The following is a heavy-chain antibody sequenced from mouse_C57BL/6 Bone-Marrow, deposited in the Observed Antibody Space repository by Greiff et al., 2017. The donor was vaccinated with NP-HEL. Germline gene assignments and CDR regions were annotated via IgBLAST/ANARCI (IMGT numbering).Heavy chain of an antibody. J-gene: IGHJ2*01. V-gene: IGHV1-64*01. D-gene: IGHD1-1*01. Sequence: QVQLKQPGAELIKPGASVKLSCKASGYTFTSYWMHWVKQRPGQGLEWIGMIHPNSGSTNYNEKFKSKATLTVDKSSSTAYMQLSSLTSEDSAVYYCASLIYYYTYFDYWGQGTTLTVSS. CDR1: GYTFTSYW. CDR3: ASLIYYYTYFDY. CDR2: IHPNSGST.